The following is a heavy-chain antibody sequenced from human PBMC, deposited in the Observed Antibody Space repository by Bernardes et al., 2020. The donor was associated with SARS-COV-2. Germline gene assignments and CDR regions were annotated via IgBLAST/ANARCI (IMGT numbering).Heavy chain of an antibody. CDR3: ARGGDYYYGMDV. D-gene: IGHD3-16*01. J-gene: IGHJ6*02. V-gene: IGHV1-69*13. Sequence: SVKVSCKASGGTFSSYAISWVRQAPGQGLEWMGGIIPIFGTANYAQKFQGRVTITADESTSTAYMELSSLRSEDTAVYYCARGGDYYYGMDVWGQGTTVTVSS. CDR1: GGTFSSYA. CDR2: IIPIFGTA.